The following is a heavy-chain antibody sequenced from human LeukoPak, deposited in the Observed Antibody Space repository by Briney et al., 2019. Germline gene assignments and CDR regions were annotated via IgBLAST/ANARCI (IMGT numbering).Heavy chain of an antibody. V-gene: IGHV3-30*02. Sequence: GGSLRLSCAASGFTFSTSGMHWVRQAPGKGLEWVAFIRFDGSNKYYADSVKGRFTISRDNSKNALYLQKNSLRAEDTAVYYCAIHRGYTSSFDYWGQGTLVTVSS. CDR3: AIHRGYTSSFDY. J-gene: IGHJ4*02. D-gene: IGHD6-19*01. CDR1: GFTFSTSG. CDR2: IRFDGSNK.